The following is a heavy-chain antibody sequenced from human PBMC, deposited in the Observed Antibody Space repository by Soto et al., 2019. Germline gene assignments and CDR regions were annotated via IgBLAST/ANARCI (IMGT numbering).Heavy chain of an antibody. CDR2: IWYDGSNK. J-gene: IGHJ6*02. D-gene: IGHD5-12*01. Sequence: QVQLVESGGGVVQPGRSLRLSCAASGFTFSSYGMHWVRQAPGKGLGWVAVIWYDGSNKYYADSVKGRFTISRDNSKNALDLQMNSPRAEDTAVYYWARCIVATRDGMDVWGQGTTVTVAS. V-gene: IGHV3-33*01. CDR1: GFTFSSYG. CDR3: ARCIVATRDGMDV.